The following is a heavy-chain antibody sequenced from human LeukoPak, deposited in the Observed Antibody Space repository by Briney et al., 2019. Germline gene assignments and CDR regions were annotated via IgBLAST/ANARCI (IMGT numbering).Heavy chain of an antibody. CDR3: ARQYYDGSGSYPDY. CDR1: GGSISSGGYS. Sequence: PSQTLSLTCAVSGGSISSGGYSWSWIRQPPGKGLEWIGYIYHSGSTYYNPSLKSRVTISVDRSKNQFSLKLSSVTAADTAVYYCARQYYDGSGSYPDYWGQGTLVTVSS. D-gene: IGHD3-10*01. CDR2: IYHSGST. V-gene: IGHV4-30-2*01. J-gene: IGHJ4*02.